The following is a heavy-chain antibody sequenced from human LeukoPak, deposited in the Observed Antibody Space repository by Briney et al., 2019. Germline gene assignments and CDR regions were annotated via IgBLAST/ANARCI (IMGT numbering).Heavy chain of an antibody. D-gene: IGHD6-13*01. CDR3: ARHWDSSSWYYFDY. Sequence: SETLSLTCTVSGGSISSYYWSWIRQPPRKGLEWGGYIYYSGSTNYNPSLKSRVSISVDTSKNQFSLKLSSVTAADTAVYYCARHWDSSSWYYFDYWGQGTLVTVSS. J-gene: IGHJ4*02. CDR1: GGSISSYY. CDR2: IYYSGST. V-gene: IGHV4-59*08.